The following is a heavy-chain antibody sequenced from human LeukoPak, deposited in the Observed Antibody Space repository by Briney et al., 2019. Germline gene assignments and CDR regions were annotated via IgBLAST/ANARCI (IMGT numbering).Heavy chain of an antibody. CDR3: ARDTTDILTGYYHWYFDL. D-gene: IGHD3-9*01. CDR2: INPNSGGT. J-gene: IGHJ2*01. Sequence: ASVKVSCKASGYTFTGYYMHWVRQAPGQGLEWMGWINPNSGGTNYAQKFQGRVTMTRDTSISTAYMELSRLRSDDTAVYYCARDTTDILTGYYHWYFDLWGRGTLVTVSS. V-gene: IGHV1-2*02. CDR1: GYTFTGYY.